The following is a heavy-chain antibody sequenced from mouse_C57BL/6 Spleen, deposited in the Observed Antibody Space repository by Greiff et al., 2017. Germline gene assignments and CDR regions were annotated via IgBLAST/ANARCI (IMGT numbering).Heavy chain of an antibody. CDR1: GYTFTSYW. D-gene: IGHD2-1*01. CDR3: ARELIYYGNHYYAMDY. J-gene: IGHJ4*01. Sequence: QVQLQQSGTELVKPGASVKLSCKASGYTFTSYWMHWVKQRPGQGLEWIGNINPSNGGTNYNEKFKSKATLTVDKSSSTAYMQLSSLTSEDSAVYYCARELIYYGNHYYAMDYWGQGTSVTVSS. V-gene: IGHV1-53*01. CDR2: INPSNGGT.